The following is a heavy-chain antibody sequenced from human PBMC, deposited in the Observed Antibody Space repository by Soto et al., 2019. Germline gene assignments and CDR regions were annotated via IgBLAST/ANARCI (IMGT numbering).Heavy chain of an antibody. CDR3: AKTLPKSGSAPYYFTLDV. V-gene: IGHV3-23*01. CDR2: ISDSGTNT. J-gene: IGHJ6*02. CDR1: GFTFSSYA. Sequence: QSGGSLRLSCAAFGFTFSSYALSWVRQAPEKGLEWVSAISDSGTNTYYADSMKGRFTISRDDSKNTLFLQMNSLRAEDTAIYYCAKTLPKSGSAPYYFTLDVWGQGXTVTVFS.